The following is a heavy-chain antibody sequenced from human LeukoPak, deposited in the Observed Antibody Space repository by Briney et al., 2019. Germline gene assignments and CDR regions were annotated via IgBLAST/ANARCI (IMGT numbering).Heavy chain of an antibody. J-gene: IGHJ4*02. Sequence: GESLKISCKGSEYSFTNYWIGWVRQMPGKGLEWMGIIYADDSDTRYSPSFQGQVTISADKSISTAYLQWSSLKASDTAMYYCARLMPVAGVLSPADCWGQGTLVTVSS. V-gene: IGHV5-51*01. CDR1: EYSFTNYW. D-gene: IGHD6-19*01. CDR3: ARLMPVAGVLSPADC. CDR2: IYADDSDT.